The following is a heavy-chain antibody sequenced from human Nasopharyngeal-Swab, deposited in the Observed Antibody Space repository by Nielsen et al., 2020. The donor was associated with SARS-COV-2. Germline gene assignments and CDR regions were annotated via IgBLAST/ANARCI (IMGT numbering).Heavy chain of an antibody. V-gene: IGHV3-23*01. CDR3: AKVRGVIPVDV. D-gene: IGHD3-10*01. J-gene: IGHJ6*02. CDR1: GFTFSSYS. Sequence: GESLKISCAASGFTFSSYSMNWVRQAPGKGLEWVSAISGSGGSTYYADSVKGRFTISRDNSKNTLYLQMNSLRAEDTAVYYCAKVRGVIPVDVWGQGTTVTVSS. CDR2: ISGSGGST.